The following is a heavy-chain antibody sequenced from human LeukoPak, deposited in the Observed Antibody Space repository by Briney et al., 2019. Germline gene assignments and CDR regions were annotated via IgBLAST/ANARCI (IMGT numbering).Heavy chain of an antibody. J-gene: IGHJ4*02. V-gene: IGHV3-23*01. CDR2: ISGSGGST. D-gene: IGHD5-12*01. CDR1: GLTFSSYA. Sequence: PGGSLRLSCAASGLTFSSYAMSWVRQAPGKGLEWVSAISGSGGSTYYADSVKGRFTISRDNSKNTLYLQMNSLRAEDTAVYYCAKEDVDIVATTLYYFDYWGQGTLVTVSS. CDR3: AKEDVDIVATTLYYFDY.